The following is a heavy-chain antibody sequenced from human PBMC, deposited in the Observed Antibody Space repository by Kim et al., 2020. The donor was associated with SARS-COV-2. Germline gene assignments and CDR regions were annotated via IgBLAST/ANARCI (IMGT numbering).Heavy chain of an antibody. CDR2: IIPVFGST. J-gene: IGHJ2*01. D-gene: IGHD2-15*01. Sequence: SVKVSCKASGGTFSSSAISWVRQAPGQRLEWMGRIIPVFGSTDYAEKMQGRLTITADDPTSTAYMELSSLKSDDTAIYYCARNRWPRDGYFDLWGRGTVVAVSS. V-gene: IGHV1-69*13. CDR3: ARNRWPRDGYFDL. CDR1: GGTFSSSA.